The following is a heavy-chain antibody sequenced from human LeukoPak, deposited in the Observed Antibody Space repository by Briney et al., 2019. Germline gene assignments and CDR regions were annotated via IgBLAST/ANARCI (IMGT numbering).Heavy chain of an antibody. CDR1: GFTFSSYG. D-gene: IGHD4-17*01. J-gene: IGHJ4*02. CDR2: IWYDGSNK. Sequence: PGRSLRLSCAASGFTFSSYGMHWVRQAPGKGLEWVAVIWYDGSNKYYADSAKGRFTISRDNSKNTLYLQMNSLRAEDTAVYYCARGATTVTTRSALDYWGQGTLVTVSS. CDR3: ARGATTVTTRSALDY. V-gene: IGHV3-33*01.